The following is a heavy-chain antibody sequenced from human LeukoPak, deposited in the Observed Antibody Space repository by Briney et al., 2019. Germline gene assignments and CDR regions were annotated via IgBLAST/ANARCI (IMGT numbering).Heavy chain of an antibody. CDR2: IIPIFGTA. CDR1: GGTFSSYA. CDR3: ATSVGAAKKNPPDC. J-gene: IGHJ4*02. V-gene: IGHV1-69*06. Sequence: GSSVKVSCKASGGTFSSYAISWVRQAPGQGLEWMGGIIPIFGTANYAQKFQGRVTITADKSTSTAYMELSSLRSEDTAVYYCATSVGAAKKNPPDCWGQGTLVTVSS. D-gene: IGHD1-26*01.